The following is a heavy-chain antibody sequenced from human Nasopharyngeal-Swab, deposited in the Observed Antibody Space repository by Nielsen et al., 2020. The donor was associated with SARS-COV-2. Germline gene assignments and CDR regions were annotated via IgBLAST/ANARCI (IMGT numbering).Heavy chain of an antibody. CDR1: GYIFNDHF. CDR3: ARAAIDQHFDL. V-gene: IGHV1-46*02. Sequence: ASVKVSCKAPGYIFNDHFIHWVRQAPGQALEWMGIINPSGTSTTHAQRFQGRVTMTRDTSTSTVHMELSSLRSGDTAVYYCARAAIDQHFDLWGPGTLVTVSS. J-gene: IGHJ4*02. D-gene: IGHD5-24*01. CDR2: INPSGTST.